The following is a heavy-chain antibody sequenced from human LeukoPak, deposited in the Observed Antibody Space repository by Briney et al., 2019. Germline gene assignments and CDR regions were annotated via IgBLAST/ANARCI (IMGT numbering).Heavy chain of an antibody. Sequence: ASVKVSCKASGYTFTSYGISRVRQAPGQGLEWMGWISAYNGNTNYAQKLQGRVTMTTDTSTSTAYMELRSLRSDDTAVYYCARGQEVPAVDTYFDYWGQGTLVTVSS. D-gene: IGHD2-2*01. CDR1: GYTFTSYG. CDR2: ISAYNGNT. J-gene: IGHJ4*02. CDR3: ARGQEVPAVDTYFDY. V-gene: IGHV1-18*01.